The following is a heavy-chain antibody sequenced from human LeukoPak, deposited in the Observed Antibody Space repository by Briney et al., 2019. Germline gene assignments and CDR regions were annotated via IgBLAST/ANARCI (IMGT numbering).Heavy chain of an antibody. CDR3: ATKADFWSGYDY. D-gene: IGHD3-3*01. V-gene: IGHV3-74*01. Sequence: GGSLRLSCAASGFTFSTYWMHWVRQAPGKGLVWVSRINPDGSSTSYADSVKGRFSISRDNAKNTLYLVMNSLRAEDTALYYCATKADFWSGYDYWGQGTLVTVSS. CDR2: INPDGSST. J-gene: IGHJ4*02. CDR1: GFTFSTYW.